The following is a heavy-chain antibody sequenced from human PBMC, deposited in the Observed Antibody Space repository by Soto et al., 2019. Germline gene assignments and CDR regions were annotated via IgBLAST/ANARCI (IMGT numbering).Heavy chain of an antibody. CDR1: GFTFSSYA. D-gene: IGHD4-17*01. J-gene: IGHJ4*02. CDR2: ITGSGGGT. V-gene: IGHV3-23*01. CDR3: ARDPNGDYVGAFES. Sequence: PGGSLRLSCAASGFTFSSYAMSWVRQAPGKGLEWVSSITGSGGGTFYADSVKGRFTISRDNSKNTLYLQLSSLRAEDTAIYFCARDPNGDYVGAFESWGQGSLVTVSS.